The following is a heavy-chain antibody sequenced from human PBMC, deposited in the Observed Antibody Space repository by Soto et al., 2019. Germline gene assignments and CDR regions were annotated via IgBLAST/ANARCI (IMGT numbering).Heavy chain of an antibody. CDR1: GGSISSGGYY. V-gene: IGHV4-31*03. D-gene: IGHD1-1*01. CDR2: IYYSGST. J-gene: IGHJ5*02. Sequence: PSETLSLTCTVSGGSISSGGYYWSWIRQHPGKGLEWIGYIYYSGSTYYNPSLKSRVTISVDTSKNQFSLKLSSVTAADTAVYYRARDPRYSRTPGHLEPWGQGTLVTVSS. CDR3: ARDPRYSRTPGHLEP.